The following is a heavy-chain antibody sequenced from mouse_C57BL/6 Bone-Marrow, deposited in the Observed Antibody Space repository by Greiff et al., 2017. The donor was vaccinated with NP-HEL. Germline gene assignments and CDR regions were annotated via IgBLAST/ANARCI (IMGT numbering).Heavy chain of an antibody. J-gene: IGHJ2*01. CDR2: IDTSDSET. CDR3: ARYLYYGSFDY. Sequence: VQLQQPGAELVRPGSSVKLSCKASGYTFTSYWMHWVKQRPIQGLEWIGNIDTSDSETHYNQKFKDKATLTVDKSSSTAYMQLSILTSEDSAVYYCARYLYYGSFDYWGQGTTLTVSS. D-gene: IGHD1-1*01. CDR1: GYTFTSYW. V-gene: IGHV1-52*01.